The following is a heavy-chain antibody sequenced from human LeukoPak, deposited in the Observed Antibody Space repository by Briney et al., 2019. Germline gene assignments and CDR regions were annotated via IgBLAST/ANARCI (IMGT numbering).Heavy chain of an antibody. CDR3: ARDRVYYDYVWGTYRVFDF. Sequence: ASVKVSCKASVYTFTGYYMHWVRQAPGQGLEWMGWINPNSGGTNYAQKFQGRVTMTRDTSISTAYMELSRMRFDDTAVYYCARDRVYYDYVWGTYRVFDFWGQGTLVTVSS. D-gene: IGHD3-16*02. J-gene: IGHJ4*02. CDR1: VYTFTGYY. CDR2: INPNSGGT. V-gene: IGHV1-2*02.